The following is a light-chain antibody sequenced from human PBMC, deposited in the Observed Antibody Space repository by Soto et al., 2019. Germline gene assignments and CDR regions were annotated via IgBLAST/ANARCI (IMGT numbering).Light chain of an antibody. V-gene: IGLV2-23*02. Sequence: QPVLTQPASVSGSPGQSITISCAGTSSDVGRYNLVSWYQHHPGTAPKLMIYEVTKRPSGVSDRFSGSKSGNTASLTISGLQAEDEADYYCCSYAGSSTDVLFGGGTKLTVL. CDR2: EVT. CDR1: SSDVGRYNL. CDR3: CSYAGSSTDVL. J-gene: IGLJ2*01.